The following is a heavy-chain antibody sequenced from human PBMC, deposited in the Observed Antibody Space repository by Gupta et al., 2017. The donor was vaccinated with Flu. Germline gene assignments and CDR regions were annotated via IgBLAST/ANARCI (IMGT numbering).Heavy chain of an antibody. V-gene: IGHV5-51*03. J-gene: IGHJ6*03. Sequence: GQLVQSGAEVKKPGESLKISCKGSGYSFTSYWIGWVRQMPGKGLEWMGISYPGDSDTRYSPSFQGQVTISADKSISTAYLQWSSLKASDTAMYYCARLRWELHVDGGNYYYYYMDVWGKGTTVTVSS. CDR2: SYPGDSDT. CDR1: GYSFTSYW. D-gene: IGHD1-26*01. CDR3: ARLRWELHVDGGNYYYYYMDV.